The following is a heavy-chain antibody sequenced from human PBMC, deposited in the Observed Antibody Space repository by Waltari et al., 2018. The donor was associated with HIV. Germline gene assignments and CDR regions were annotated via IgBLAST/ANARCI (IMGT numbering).Heavy chain of an antibody. D-gene: IGHD7-27*01. CDR1: GFTFSSYG. J-gene: IGHJ4*02. Sequence: QVQLVESGGGVVQPGRSLRLSCAASGFTFSSYGMHWVRQAPGKGLEGVAVISSDGSNKYYADSVKGRFTISRDNSKNTLYLQMNSLRAEDTAVYYCAKDLWGSRGYFDYWGQGTLVTVSS. CDR2: ISSDGSNK. CDR3: AKDLWGSRGYFDY. V-gene: IGHV3-30*18.